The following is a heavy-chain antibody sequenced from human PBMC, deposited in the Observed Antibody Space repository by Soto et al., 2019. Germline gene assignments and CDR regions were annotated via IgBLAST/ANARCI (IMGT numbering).Heavy chain of an antibody. D-gene: IGHD2-21*01. J-gene: IGHJ6*03. CDR1: GGSISSSSYY. V-gene: IGHV4-39*07. CDR3: AREAILWSADGYYSYYYMDV. CDR2: IYYSGST. Sequence: PSETLSLTCTVSGGSISSSSYYWGWIRQPPGKGLEWIGSIYYSGSTYYNPSLKSRVTISVDTSKNQFSLKLSSVTAADTAVYYCAREAILWSADGYYSYYYMDVWGKGTTVTVSS.